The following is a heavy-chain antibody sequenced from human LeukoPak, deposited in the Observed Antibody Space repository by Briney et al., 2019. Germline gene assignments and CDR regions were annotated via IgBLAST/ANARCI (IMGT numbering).Heavy chain of an antibody. CDR1: GYTFTGYY. CDR2: INANSGAT. CDR3: ARDLDKSGWYQGWFDP. J-gene: IGHJ5*02. V-gene: IGHV1-2*02. D-gene: IGHD6-19*01. Sequence: GASVKVSCKASGYTFTGYYIHWVRQAPGQGLEWMGWINANSGATKYAQMFQGRVTMTRDTSISTAYMELSRLRSDDTAVYYSARDLDKSGWYQGWFDPWGQGTLVTVSS.